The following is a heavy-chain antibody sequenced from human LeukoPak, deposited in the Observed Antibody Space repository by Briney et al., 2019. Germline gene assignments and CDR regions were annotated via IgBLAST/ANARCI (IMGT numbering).Heavy chain of an antibody. CDR3: ARERYFDWSPVYYFDY. CDR1: GFTFSSYS. D-gene: IGHD3-9*01. J-gene: IGHJ4*02. V-gene: IGHV3-21*01. CDR2: ISSSSSYI. Sequence: PGGSLRLSCAASGFTFSSYSMNWVRQAPGKGLEWVSCISSSSSYIYYADSVKGRFTISRDNAKKSLYLQMNSLRAEDTAVYYCARERYFDWSPVYYFDYWGQGTLVTVSS.